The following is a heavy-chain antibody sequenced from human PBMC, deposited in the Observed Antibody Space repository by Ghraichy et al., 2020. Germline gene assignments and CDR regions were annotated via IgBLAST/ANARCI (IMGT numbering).Heavy chain of an antibody. CDR3: AKGMGYCSSTSCYQGWGYYYYMDV. J-gene: IGHJ6*03. Sequence: GGSLRLSCAASGFTFSSYAMSWVRQAPGKGLEWVSAISGSGGSTYYADSVKGRFTISRDNSKNTLYLQMNSLRAEDTAVYYCAKGMGYCSSTSCYQGWGYYYYMDVWGKGTTVTVSS. V-gene: IGHV3-23*01. D-gene: IGHD2-2*01. CDR1: GFTFSSYA. CDR2: ISGSGGST.